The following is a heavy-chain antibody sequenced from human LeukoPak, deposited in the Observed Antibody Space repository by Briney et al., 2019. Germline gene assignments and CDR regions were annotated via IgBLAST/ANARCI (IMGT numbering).Heavy chain of an antibody. J-gene: IGHJ5*02. CDR2: IKQDGSEK. CDR3: ARDGGTDWYDP. Sequence: GGSLRLSCAASGFTISGYWMTWVRQAPGKGLEWVANIKQDGSEKTYVDSVKGRFTITRDNAKNSIYLQMNSLRVEDTAIYYCARDGGTDWYDPWGQGTLVSVSS. V-gene: IGHV3-7*01. D-gene: IGHD3-16*01. CDR1: GFTISGYW.